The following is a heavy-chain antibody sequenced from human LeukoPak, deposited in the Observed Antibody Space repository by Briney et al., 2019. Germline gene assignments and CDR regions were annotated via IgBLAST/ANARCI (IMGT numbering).Heavy chain of an antibody. V-gene: IGHV1-2*02. D-gene: IGHD3-3*01. CDR1: GGTFSSYA. Sequence: ASVKVSCKASGGTFSSYAISWVRQAPGQGLEWLGWINPNSGDTNYAQRFHGRVTMTRDASISTVYMDLTRLMSDDAAVYYCARVQGYDDDSFVGFSSPDDAFGIWGQGTLVTVSS. CDR2: INPNSGDT. CDR3: ARVQGYDDDSFVGFSSPDDAFGI. J-gene: IGHJ3*02.